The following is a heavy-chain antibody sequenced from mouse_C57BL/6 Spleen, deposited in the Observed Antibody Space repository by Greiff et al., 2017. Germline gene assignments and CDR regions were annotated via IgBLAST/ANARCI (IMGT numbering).Heavy chain of an antibody. D-gene: IGHD1-1*01. Sequence: VKLQQPGTELVKPGASVKLSCKASGYTFTSYWMHWVKQRPGQGLEWIGNINPSNGGTNSNEKFKSKATLTVDKSSSTAYMQLSSLTSEDSAVYYCAREAGSRGAWFAYWGQGTLVTVSA. CDR3: AREAGSRGAWFAY. J-gene: IGHJ3*01. CDR1: GYTFTSYW. CDR2: INPSNGGT. V-gene: IGHV1-53*01.